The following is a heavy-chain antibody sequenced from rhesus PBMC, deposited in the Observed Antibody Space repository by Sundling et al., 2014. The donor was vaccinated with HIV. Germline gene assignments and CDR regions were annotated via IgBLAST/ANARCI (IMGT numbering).Heavy chain of an antibody. V-gene: IGHV4-173*01. D-gene: IGHD5-42*01. J-gene: IGHJ6*01. Sequence: QVQLQESGPGLVKSSETLSLTCAVSGGSINTNFWSWIRQSPGKGLEWIGRGSGRGGNSDYNPSLKSRVTISTDMSKNHFSLKLTSVTAADTAMYYCARDGAYSRYKRGLDSWGQGVVVTVSS. CDR3: ARDGAYSRYKRGLDS. CDR1: GGSINTNF. CDR2: GSGRGGNS.